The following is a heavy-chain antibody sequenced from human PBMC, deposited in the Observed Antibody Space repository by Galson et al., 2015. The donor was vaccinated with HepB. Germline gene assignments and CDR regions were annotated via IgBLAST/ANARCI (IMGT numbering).Heavy chain of an antibody. CDR1: GYTFTSYD. CDR2: MNPNSGNT. V-gene: IGHV1-8*01. CDR3: ARGRRRNWSYVYWFDP. D-gene: IGHD1-26*01. J-gene: IGHJ5*02. Sequence: KVSCKASGYTFTSYDINWVRQATGQGLEWMGWMNPNSGNTGYAQKFQGRVTMTRNTSISTAYMELSSLRSEDTAVYYCARGRRRNWSYVYWFDPWGQGTLVTVSS.